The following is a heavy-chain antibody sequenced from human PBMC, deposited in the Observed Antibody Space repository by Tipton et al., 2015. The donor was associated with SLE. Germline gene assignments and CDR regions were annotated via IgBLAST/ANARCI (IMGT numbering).Heavy chain of an antibody. Sequence: GLVKPSETLSLTCTVSGDSITSHYWNWIRQPTGKGLEWIGFVFHTGTTNYNPSFRSRVILSVDMSKNQFSLKLTSVTAAYTAIYYCAGVRDGAKPFGSWGQGTLVTVSS. V-gene: IGHV4-59*11. CDR3: AGVRDGAKPFGS. D-gene: IGHD5-24*01. CDR2: VFHTGTT. CDR1: GDSITSHY. J-gene: IGHJ4*02.